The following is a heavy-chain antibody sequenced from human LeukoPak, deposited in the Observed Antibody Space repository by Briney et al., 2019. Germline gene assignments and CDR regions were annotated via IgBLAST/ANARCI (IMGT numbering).Heavy chain of an antibody. CDR1: GFTFSSYG. J-gene: IGHJ4*02. CDR2: ISYDGSNK. CDR3: AKDRTGRQQLALDY. V-gene: IGHV3-30*18. Sequence: GGSLRLSCAASGFTFSSYGMHWVRQAPGKGLEWVAVISYDGSNKYYADSVKGRFTISRDNSKNTLYLQMNSLRAEDTAVYYCAKDRTGRQQLALDYWGQGTLVTVSS. D-gene: IGHD6-13*01.